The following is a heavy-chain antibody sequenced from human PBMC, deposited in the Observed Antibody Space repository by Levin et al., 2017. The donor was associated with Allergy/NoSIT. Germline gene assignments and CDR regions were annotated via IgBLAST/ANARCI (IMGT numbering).Heavy chain of an antibody. CDR1: GFTFSDYA. D-gene: IGHD6-19*01. J-gene: IGHJ4*02. Sequence: LPGGSLRLSCAASGFTFSDYAITWVRQAPGKGLAWVSAITASGHKTYYSNSAEGRFSVSRDNAGKTVYLQMNSLTGDDTAVYYCAREKGGTRGWYTVDYWGQGALVIVSP. CDR2: ITASGHKT. CDR3: AREKGGTRGWYTVDY. V-gene: IGHV3-23*01.